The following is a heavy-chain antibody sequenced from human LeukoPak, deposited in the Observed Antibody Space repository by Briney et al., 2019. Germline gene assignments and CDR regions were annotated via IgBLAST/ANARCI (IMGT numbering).Heavy chain of an antibody. D-gene: IGHD1-26*01. CDR3: ARGEWDSNY. CDR1: GYTFTGYH. Sequence: ASVTVSCMASGYTFTGYHMHWLRQAPGQGLDWMGLINPNSGGSNYVQKFHGRVTMTRHRPISTAYVDASEQRSNDTAVYYCARGEWDSNYWGQGTLVTVSS. J-gene: IGHJ4*02. V-gene: IGHV1-2*02. CDR2: INPNSGGS.